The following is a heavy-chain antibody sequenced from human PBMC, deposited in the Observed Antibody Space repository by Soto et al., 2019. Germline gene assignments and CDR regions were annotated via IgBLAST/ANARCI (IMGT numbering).Heavy chain of an antibody. J-gene: IGHJ2*01. CDR2: IYTSGST. CDR1: GGSISSYY. V-gene: IGHV4-4*07. Sequence: QVQLQESGPGLVKPSETLSLTCTVSGGSISSYYWSWIRQPAGKGLEWLGRIYTSGSTNYNPSLNRRVTMSVDTSKNQFSLKLSSVTAADTAVYYCARESMYDFWSGYPYWYFDLWGRGTLVTVSS. D-gene: IGHD3-3*01. CDR3: ARESMYDFWSGYPYWYFDL.